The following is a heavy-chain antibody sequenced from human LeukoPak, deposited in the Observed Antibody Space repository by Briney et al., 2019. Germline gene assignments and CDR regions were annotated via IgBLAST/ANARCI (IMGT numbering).Heavy chain of an antibody. CDR2: SSAYNGDT. Sequence: ASVKVTCKASGYTFTDFGISWVRRAPGQGLEWMGWSSAYNGDTKYAQKFQGRVTMTTDTSTSTAYMELRSLRSDDAAVFYCTRDLGTYTSYGSIFFDYWGQGTLVTVSS. CDR3: TRDLGTYTSYGSIFFDY. V-gene: IGHV1-18*01. D-gene: IGHD3-10*01. J-gene: IGHJ4*02. CDR1: GYTFTDFG.